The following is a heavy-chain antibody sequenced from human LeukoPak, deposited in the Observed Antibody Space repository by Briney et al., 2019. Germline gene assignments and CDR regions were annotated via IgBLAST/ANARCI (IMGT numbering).Heavy chain of an antibody. CDR2: IYYSGST. Sequence: SETLSLTCTVSGGSISSSSYYWGWIRQPPGKGLEWIGSIYYSGSTYYNPSLKSQVTISVDTSKNQFSLKLSSVTAADTAVYYCARDRPYGDYRYYFDYWGQGTLVTVSS. CDR1: GGSISSSSYY. D-gene: IGHD4-17*01. V-gene: IGHV4-39*07. CDR3: ARDRPYGDYRYYFDY. J-gene: IGHJ4*02.